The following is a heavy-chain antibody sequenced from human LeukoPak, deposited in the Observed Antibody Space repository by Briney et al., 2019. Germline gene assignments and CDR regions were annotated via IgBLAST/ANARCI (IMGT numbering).Heavy chain of an antibody. CDR2: IFASGST. Sequence: SETLSLTCTISGSSISSISSYSWSCIRQPPGKGLEWIGYIFASGSTNYNPSLKSRVTISVDTSKNQFSLKLSSVTAADTAVYYCARWTSGGHPFDYWGQGTLVTVSS. CDR1: GSSISSISSYS. V-gene: IGHV4-61*05. D-gene: IGHD1-26*01. J-gene: IGHJ4*02. CDR3: ARWTSGGHPFDY.